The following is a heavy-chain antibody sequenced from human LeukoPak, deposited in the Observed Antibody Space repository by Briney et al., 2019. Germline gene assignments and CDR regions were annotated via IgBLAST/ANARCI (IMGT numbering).Heavy chain of an antibody. CDR2: ISWDGVST. J-gene: IGHJ6*03. CDR1: GFTFDDYA. V-gene: IGHV3-43D*03. Sequence: GGSLRLSCAASGFTFDDYAMNWVRQAPGKGLEWASHISWDGVSTSYVDSVRGRFTISRDNTRNSLYLQMNRLRPEDSAFYFCGRTFHSDYCVDAWGKGTTVTVSS. CDR3: GRTFHSDYCVDA. D-gene: IGHD2/OR15-2a*01.